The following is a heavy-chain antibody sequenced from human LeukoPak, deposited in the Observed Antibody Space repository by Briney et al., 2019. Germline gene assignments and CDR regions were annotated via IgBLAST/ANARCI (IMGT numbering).Heavy chain of an antibody. J-gene: IGHJ4*02. CDR3: AGGLSNSPEGY. Sequence: PGGSLRLSCAASGFTFSSYGMHWVRQAPGKGLEWVAVISYDGSNKYYADSVKGRFTISRDNSKNTLYVQMNSLRAEDTAVYYCAGGLSNSPEGYWGQGTLVTVSS. CDR1: GFTFSSYG. V-gene: IGHV3-30*03. CDR2: ISYDGSNK. D-gene: IGHD2/OR15-2a*01.